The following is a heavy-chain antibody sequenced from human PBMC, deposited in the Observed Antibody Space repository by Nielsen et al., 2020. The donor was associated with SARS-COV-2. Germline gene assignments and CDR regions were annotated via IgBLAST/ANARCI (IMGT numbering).Heavy chain of an antibody. D-gene: IGHD3-10*01. J-gene: IGHJ5*02. V-gene: IGHV3-48*01. Sequence: GESLKISCAASGFTFSSYSMNWVRQAPGKGLEWVSYISSSSSTIYYADSVKGRFTISRDNAKNSLYLQMNSLRAEDTAVYYCARTPRMRRGSWGWFDPWGQVTLVNVSS. CDR1: GFTFSSYS. CDR3: ARTPRMRRGSWGWFDP. CDR2: ISSSSSTI.